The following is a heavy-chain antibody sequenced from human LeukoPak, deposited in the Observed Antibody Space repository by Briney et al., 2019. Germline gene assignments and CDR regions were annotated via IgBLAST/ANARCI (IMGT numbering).Heavy chain of an antibody. D-gene: IGHD3-9*01. CDR3: ARDSELRYFDWLLQLDY. CDR2: INPNSGGT. Sequence: ASVKVSCKASGYTFTGYYMHWVRQAPGQGLEWMGWINPNSGGTNYAQKFQGRVTMTRDTSISTAYMELNRLRSDDTAVYYCARDSELRYFDWLLQLDYWGQGTLVTVSS. CDR1: GYTFTGYY. V-gene: IGHV1-2*02. J-gene: IGHJ4*02.